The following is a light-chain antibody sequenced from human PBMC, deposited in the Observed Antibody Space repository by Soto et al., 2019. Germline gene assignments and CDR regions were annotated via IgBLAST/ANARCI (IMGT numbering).Light chain of an antibody. V-gene: IGKV3-15*01. CDR3: QQYNNWPRA. Sequence: EIVMTQSPATLSVSPGERATLSCRASQSVNSNLAWYQQKPGQAPRLLIYGASTRATSIPARFSGSGSGTEFTLTISSLQSEDFAVYYCQQYNNWPRAFGQGTKVDIK. CDR1: QSVNSN. CDR2: GAS. J-gene: IGKJ1*01.